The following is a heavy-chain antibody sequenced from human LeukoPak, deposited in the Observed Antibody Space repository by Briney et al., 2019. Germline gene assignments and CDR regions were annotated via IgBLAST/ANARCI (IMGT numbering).Heavy chain of an antibody. CDR1: GYSISSGYY. D-gene: IGHD1-26*01. Sequence: SETLSLTCTVSGYSISSGYYWGWIRQPPGKGLEWIGSIYHSGSTYYNPSLKSRVTISVDTSKNQFSLKLSSVTAADTAVYYCARDPGSYSAFDIWGQGTMVTVSS. CDR3: ARDPGSYSAFDI. CDR2: IYHSGST. J-gene: IGHJ3*02. V-gene: IGHV4-38-2*02.